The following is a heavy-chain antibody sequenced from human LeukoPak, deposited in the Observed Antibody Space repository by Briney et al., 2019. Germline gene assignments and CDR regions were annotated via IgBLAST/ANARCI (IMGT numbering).Heavy chain of an antibody. D-gene: IGHD3-10*01. V-gene: IGHV4-39*07. CDR1: GGSISSSSYY. CDR2: MYYSGST. CDR3: ARNFRGVAVNWFDP. J-gene: IGHJ5*02. Sequence: SETLSLTCTVSGGSISSSSYYWGWIRQPPGKGLEWIGSMYYSGSTYYNTSLKSRVTMSVDTSKNQISLKLSSVTAADTAVYYCARNFRGVAVNWFDPWGQGTLVTVSS.